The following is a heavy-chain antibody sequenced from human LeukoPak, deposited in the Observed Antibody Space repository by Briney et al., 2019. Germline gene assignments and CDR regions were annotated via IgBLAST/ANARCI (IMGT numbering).Heavy chain of an antibody. D-gene: IGHD2-21*01. CDR3: ITPLPYSAQ. CDR2: NNGDGSTT. V-gene: IGHV3-74*01. CDR1: GFSLSGYW. Sequence: GGSLRLSCVASGFSLSGYWMYWVRQAPGKGLMYISRNNGDGSTTNYADVVKGRFTMSRDNVKNTLYLQMNSLRVEDTAVYYCITPLPYSAQGGQGTLVTVSS. J-gene: IGHJ4*02.